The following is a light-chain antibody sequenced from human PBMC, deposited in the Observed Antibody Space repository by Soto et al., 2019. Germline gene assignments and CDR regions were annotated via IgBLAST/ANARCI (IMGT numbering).Light chain of an antibody. V-gene: IGLV2-11*01. CDR2: DVS. CDR3: CSYAGSYAYV. J-gene: IGLJ1*01. Sequence: QSALTQPRSVSGSPGQSVTISCTGTGSGLGHYNSVSWYQYHPGTAPKLIIFDVSERPAGVPDRFSGSKSANTASLTISGLPVEDEADYYCCSYAGSYAYVFGTGTKLTVL. CDR1: GSGLGHYNS.